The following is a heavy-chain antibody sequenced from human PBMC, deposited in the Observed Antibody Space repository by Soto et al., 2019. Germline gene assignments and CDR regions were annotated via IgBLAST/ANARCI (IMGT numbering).Heavy chain of an antibody. CDR2: IYYSGTT. V-gene: IGHV4-61*01. Sequence: PSETLSLTCIVSGGSVSSGRYYWSWIRQPPGKGLEWIGYIYYSGTTNYNPSLKSLVTISVDTSKNQFSPKLSSVTAADTAVYYCARLGVAGSEIDHWGQGTLVTVSS. D-gene: IGHD6-19*01. CDR1: GGSVSSGRYY. CDR3: ARLGVAGSEIDH. J-gene: IGHJ4*02.